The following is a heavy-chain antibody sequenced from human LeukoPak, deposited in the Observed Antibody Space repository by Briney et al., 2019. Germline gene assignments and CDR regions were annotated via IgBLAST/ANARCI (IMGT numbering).Heavy chain of an antibody. CDR2: IYDTGTT. D-gene: IGHD4-23*01. Sequence: GGSLRLSCAASGFTFSSYGMHWVRQAPGKGLECVSNIYDTGTTYYADSVKGRVSISRDNAKNTVYLQMNGLRAEDTAVYYCAGYGGNSFWGQGTLVTVSS. CDR3: AGYGGNSF. V-gene: IGHV3-NL1*01. J-gene: IGHJ4*02. CDR1: GFTFSSYG.